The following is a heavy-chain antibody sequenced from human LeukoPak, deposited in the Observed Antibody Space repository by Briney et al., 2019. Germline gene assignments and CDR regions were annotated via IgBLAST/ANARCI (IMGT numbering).Heavy chain of an antibody. Sequence: KSGGSLRLSCAASGFTFSDCYMSWIRQAPGKGLEWVSYISGSGNAIYYADSVKGRFTISRDNAKNSVYLHMNRLRGDDTAVYYCATDVGQLWSPDNWGQGTLVTVSS. D-gene: IGHD5-18*01. CDR3: ATDVGQLWSPDN. V-gene: IGHV3-11*01. CDR2: ISGSGNAI. CDR1: GFTFSDCY. J-gene: IGHJ4*02.